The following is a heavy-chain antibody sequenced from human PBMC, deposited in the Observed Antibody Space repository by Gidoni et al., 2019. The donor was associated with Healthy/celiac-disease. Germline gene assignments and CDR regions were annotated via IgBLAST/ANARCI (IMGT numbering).Heavy chain of an antibody. V-gene: IGHV3-30-3*01. D-gene: IGHD6-13*01. J-gene: IGHJ4*02. CDR1: GFTFGSYA. Sequence: QVQLVESGGGVVQPGRSLRLSCAASGFTFGSYAMHWVRQAPGTGLEWVAVISYDGSNKYYADSVKGRFTISRDNSKNTLYLQMNSLRAEDTAVYYCAREAHLAAAGSLDYWGQGTLVTVSS. CDR2: ISYDGSNK. CDR3: AREAHLAAAGSLDY.